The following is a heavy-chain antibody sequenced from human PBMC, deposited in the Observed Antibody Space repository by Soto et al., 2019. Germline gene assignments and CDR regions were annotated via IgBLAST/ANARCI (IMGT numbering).Heavy chain of an antibody. CDR3: ARDSRFGTTELGLYYYYDMDV. Sequence: SSLKRHRTASAETISGDLISWRILKTEQGREWMGGIIPVIGTRKYAQKFPGRVRFTADETTSTAYMELSSLRSDDTAVYYCARDSRFGTTELGLYYYYDMDVWGEATSGTVSS. CDR2: IIPVIGTR. V-gene: IGHV1-69*13. J-gene: IGHJ6*02. D-gene: IGHD1-1*01. CDR1: AETISGDL.